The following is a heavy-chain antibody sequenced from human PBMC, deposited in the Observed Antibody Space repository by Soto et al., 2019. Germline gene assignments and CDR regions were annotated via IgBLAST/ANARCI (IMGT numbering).Heavy chain of an antibody. Sequence: PSETLSLTCTVSGGSISSGDYYWSWIRQPPGKGLEWIGYVYYSGSTYYNPSLKSRVTISVDTSKNQFSLKLSSVTAADTAVYYCASFPDYGDETLNHDYWGQGTLVTSPQ. V-gene: IGHV4-30-4*01. D-gene: IGHD4-17*01. CDR3: ASFPDYGDETLNHDY. CDR1: GGSISSGDYY. J-gene: IGHJ4*02. CDR2: VYYSGST.